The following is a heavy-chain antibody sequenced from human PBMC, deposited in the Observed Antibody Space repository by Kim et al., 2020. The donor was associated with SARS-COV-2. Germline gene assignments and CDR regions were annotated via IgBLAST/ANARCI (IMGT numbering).Heavy chain of an antibody. Sequence: SETLSLTCTVSGGSISSYYWSWIRQPPGKGLEWIGYIYYSGSTNYNPSLKSRVTISVDTSKNQFSLKLSSVTAADTAVYYCARGLRYFDWLLYYPGGAFDNWGQGTMVTVSS. CDR3: ARGLRYFDWLLYYPGGAFDN. CDR1: GGSISSYY. J-gene: IGHJ3*02. CDR2: IYYSGST. V-gene: IGHV4-59*01. D-gene: IGHD3-9*01.